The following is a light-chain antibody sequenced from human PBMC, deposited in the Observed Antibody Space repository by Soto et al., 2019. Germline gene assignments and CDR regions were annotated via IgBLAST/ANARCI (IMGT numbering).Light chain of an antibody. CDR1: PSISSR. V-gene: IGKV1-5*01. CDR2: AAS. J-gene: IGKJ1*01. Sequence: DIQMTQSPSTLSASVGDRVTITCRASPSISSRVAWYQQKRGKAPKVLIYAASSLESAGPSRFSGSGSGTEFTLTITSLQPDDFATYYCQQYNTYWTFGQGTKVEIK. CDR3: QQYNTYWT.